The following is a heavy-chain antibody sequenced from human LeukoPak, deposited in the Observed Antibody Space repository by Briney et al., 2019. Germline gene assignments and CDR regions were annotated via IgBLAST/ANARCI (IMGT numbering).Heavy chain of an antibody. CDR1: GYSISSGYY. CDR3: ASFHCGGDCYDY. V-gene: IGHV4-38-2*01. D-gene: IGHD2-21*01. CDR2: IYHSGST. Sequence: SETLSLTCAVSGYSISSGYYWGWIRQPPGKGLEWIGSIYHSGSTYYNPSFKSRVTISVDTSKNQFSLKLSSVTAADTAVYYCASFHCGGDCYDYWGQGTLVTASS. J-gene: IGHJ4*02.